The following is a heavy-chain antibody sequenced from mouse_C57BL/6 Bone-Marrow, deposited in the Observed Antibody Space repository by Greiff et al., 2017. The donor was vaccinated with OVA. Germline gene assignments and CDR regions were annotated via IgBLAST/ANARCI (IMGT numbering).Heavy chain of an antibody. Sequence: QLQESGPELVKPGASVKISCKASGYSFTDYNMNWVKQSNGKSLEWIGVINPNYGTTSYNQKFKGKATLTVDKSSSTAYMQLSSLTSEDSAVYYCARRSYYGYDPLFDYWGQGTTLTVSS. CDR1: GYSFTDYN. CDR2: INPNYGTT. V-gene: IGHV1-39*01. J-gene: IGHJ2*01. CDR3: ARRSYYGYDPLFDY. D-gene: IGHD2-9*01.